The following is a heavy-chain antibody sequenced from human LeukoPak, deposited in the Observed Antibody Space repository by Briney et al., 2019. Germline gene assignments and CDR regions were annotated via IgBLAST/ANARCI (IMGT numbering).Heavy chain of an antibody. D-gene: IGHD6-13*01. J-gene: IGHJ5*02. V-gene: IGHV4-31*03. CDR3: ARRGVYNWFDP. CDR1: GGSISSGGYY. CDR2: IYYSGST. Sequence: SETLSLTCTVSGGSISSGGYYWSWIRQHPGKGLEWIGYIYYSGSTYYNPSLKSRVTISVDTSKNQFSLNLSSVTAADTAVYYCARRGVYNWFDPWGQGTLVTVSS.